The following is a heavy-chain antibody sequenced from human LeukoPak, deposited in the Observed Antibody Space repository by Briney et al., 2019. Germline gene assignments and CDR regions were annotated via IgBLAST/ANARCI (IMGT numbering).Heavy chain of an antibody. D-gene: IGHD6-19*01. V-gene: IGHV3-30*03. CDR2: MSYDGKAE. CDR1: GFTLSTYG. CDR3: ARDLYGSGWYNYFDP. Sequence: GRSLRLSCAASGFTLSTYGTHWVRQAPGKVLEWVAMMSYDGKAEYYGDSVTGRFALFRDSSNNALYLQMNSLRAEDTAVYYCARDLYGSGWYNYFDPWGQGALVTVSS. J-gene: IGHJ5*02.